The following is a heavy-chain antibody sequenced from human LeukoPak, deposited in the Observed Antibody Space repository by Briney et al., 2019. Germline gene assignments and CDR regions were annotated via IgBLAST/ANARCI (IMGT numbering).Heavy chain of an antibody. J-gene: IGHJ4*02. CDR3: ARGEAGDDFDY. Sequence: ASVKVSCKASGYTFTGYYMHWVRQAPGQGLEWMGWINPNSGNTGYAQKFQGRVTMTRNTSISTAYMELSSLRSEDTAVYYCARGEAGDDFDYWGQGTLVTVSS. D-gene: IGHD2-21*01. CDR2: INPNSGNT. CDR1: GYTFTGYY. V-gene: IGHV1-8*02.